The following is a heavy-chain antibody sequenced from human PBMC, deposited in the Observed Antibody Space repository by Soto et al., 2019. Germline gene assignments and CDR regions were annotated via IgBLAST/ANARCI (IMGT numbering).Heavy chain of an antibody. Sequence: QVQLLQSGSEVKKPGASVKVSCKASGYTFSSYGLTWVRQAPGQGLEWMGWISTYNGHTKYAQKHQGRVTMTTDTSTSTAYLEMRSLRSDDTAVYYCARDHRGGNSGGRFDPWGQGTLVTVPS. CDR2: ISTYNGHT. CDR1: GYTFSSYG. V-gene: IGHV1-18*01. D-gene: IGHD2-21*02. CDR3: ARDHRGGNSGGRFDP. J-gene: IGHJ5*02.